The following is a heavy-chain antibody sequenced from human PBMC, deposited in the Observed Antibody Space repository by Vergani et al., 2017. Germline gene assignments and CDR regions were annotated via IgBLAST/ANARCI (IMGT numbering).Heavy chain of an antibody. V-gene: IGHV4-39*01. CDR2: IYYSGST. J-gene: IGHJ6*02. Sequence: QLQLQESGPGLVKPSETLSLTCTVSGGSISSSSYYWGWIRQPPGKGLEWIGSIYYSGSTYYNPSLKSRVTISVDTSKNQFSLKLSSVTAADTAVYYCARALHPIRDYGDGRHYYYGMDVWGQGTTVTVSS. CDR1: GGSISSSSYY. CDR3: ARALHPIRDYGDGRHYYYGMDV. D-gene: IGHD4-17*01.